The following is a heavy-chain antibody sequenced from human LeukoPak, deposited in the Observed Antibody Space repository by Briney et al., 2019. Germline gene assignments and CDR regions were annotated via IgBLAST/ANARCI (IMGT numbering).Heavy chain of an antibody. CDR1: GFTFSNYA. J-gene: IGHJ4*02. Sequence: GGSLRLSCVASGFTFSNYAMSWDRQAPGKGLEWVSAITGSGTNRYYADSLKGRFTTSRDNSKNTVFLQMNSLRHEDTAIYYCVIWGDYDVLTGYYVPDYWGQGTLVTVAS. CDR3: VIWGDYDVLTGYYVPDY. D-gene: IGHD3-9*01. CDR2: ITGSGTNR. V-gene: IGHV3-23*01.